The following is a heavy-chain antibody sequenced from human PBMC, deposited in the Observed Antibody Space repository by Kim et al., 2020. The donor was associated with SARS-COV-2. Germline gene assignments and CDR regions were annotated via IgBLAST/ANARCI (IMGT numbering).Heavy chain of an antibody. Sequence: GGSLRLSCAASGFTFSSYAMHWVRQAPGKGLEWVAVILYDGSNKYYADSVKGRFTISRDNSKNTLYLQMNSLRAEDTAVYYCARENYYGSGSFYYYYYYGMDVWGQGTTVTVSS. CDR1: GFTFSSYA. D-gene: IGHD3-10*01. V-gene: IGHV3-30*04. CDR3: ARENYYGSGSFYYYYYYGMDV. CDR2: ILYDGSNK. J-gene: IGHJ6*02.